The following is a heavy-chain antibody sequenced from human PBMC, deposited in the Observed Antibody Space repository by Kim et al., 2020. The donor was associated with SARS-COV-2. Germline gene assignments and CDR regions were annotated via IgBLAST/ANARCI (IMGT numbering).Heavy chain of an antibody. D-gene: IGHD3-22*01. CDR3: ARRDYYYYSFGYYLDN. V-gene: IGHV3-30*07. Sequence: DPVRGRFTISRDNSNNTLYLQMNRLRAEDTAVYFCARRDYYYYSFGYYLDNWGQGTLVTVSS. J-gene: IGHJ4*02.